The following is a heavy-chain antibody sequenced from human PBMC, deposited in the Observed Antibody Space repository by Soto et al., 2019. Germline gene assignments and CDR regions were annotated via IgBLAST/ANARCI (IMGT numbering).Heavy chain of an antibody. D-gene: IGHD1-26*01. J-gene: IGHJ5*02. V-gene: IGHV4-31*03. CDR1: GGSISSGGYY. Sequence: QVQLQESGPGLVKPSQTLSLTCTVSGGSISSGGYYWTWIRQHPEKGLEWIGYIYYSGSTYYNPSLKSRVTISIDTSKNQFSLKLSSVTAADTAVYYCARGEYSWSHYNWFDPWGQGTLVTVSS. CDR3: ARGEYSWSHYNWFDP. CDR2: IYYSGST.